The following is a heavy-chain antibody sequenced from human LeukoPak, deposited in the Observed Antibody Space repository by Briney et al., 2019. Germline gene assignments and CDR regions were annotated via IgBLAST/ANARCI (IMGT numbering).Heavy chain of an antibody. J-gene: IGHJ4*02. CDR1: GGSISSSNW. CDR3: ARSSLLTGSLAYYFDY. Sequence: SETLSLTCAVSGGSISSSNWWSWVRQPPGKGLEWIGEIYHSGSTNYNPSLKSRVTISVDKSKNQFSLKLSSVTAADTAVYYCARSSLLTGSLAYYFDYWGQGTLVTVSS. V-gene: IGHV4-4*02. CDR2: IYHSGST. D-gene: IGHD3-16*01.